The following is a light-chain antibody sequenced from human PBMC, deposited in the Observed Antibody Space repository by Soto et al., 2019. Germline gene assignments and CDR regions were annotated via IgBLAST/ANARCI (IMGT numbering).Light chain of an antibody. CDR1: NSDVGDYNL. CDR2: DVS. Sequence: QSALTQPASVSGSPGQSITISCSGTNSDVGDYNLVSWYQQRPGEAPKLVIFDVSNRPSGVSDRFSGSKSGNTASLTISGLQAEDEGDYFCCSYSTDTTLYVFGSGTKVIVL. J-gene: IGLJ1*01. CDR3: CSYSTDTTLYV. V-gene: IGLV2-14*01.